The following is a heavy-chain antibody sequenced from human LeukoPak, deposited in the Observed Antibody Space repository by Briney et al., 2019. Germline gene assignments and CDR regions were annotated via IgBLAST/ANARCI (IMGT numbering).Heavy chain of an antibody. V-gene: IGHV4-38-2*01. J-gene: IGHJ3*01. CDR1: GGSISSGAY. D-gene: IGHD3-22*01. CDR2: IYHRGST. Sequence: SETLSLTCAVSGGSISSGAYWGWVRQPPGKGLEWIGTIYHRGSTYYNQSLNSRVTISIDTSKNQFSLKLSSVTAADTAVYYCANSWYYLDSSGLPKSDAFDRWGQGTLVTVTS. CDR3: ANSWYYLDSSGLPKSDAFDR.